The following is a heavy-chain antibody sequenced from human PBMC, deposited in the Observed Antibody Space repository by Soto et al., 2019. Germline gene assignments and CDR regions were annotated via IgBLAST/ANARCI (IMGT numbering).Heavy chain of an antibody. D-gene: IGHD3-22*01. CDR1: GGSISSYY. CDR3: ARDRRIVVPNYYYGMDV. V-gene: IGHV4-59*01. J-gene: IGHJ6*02. CDR2: VYYSGST. Sequence: ETLSLTCTVSGGSISSYYWSWIRQPPGKGLEWIGYVYYSGSTNYNPSLKSRVTISVDTSKNQFSLKLSSVTAADTAVYYCARDRRIVVPNYYYGMDVWGQGTTVTVSS.